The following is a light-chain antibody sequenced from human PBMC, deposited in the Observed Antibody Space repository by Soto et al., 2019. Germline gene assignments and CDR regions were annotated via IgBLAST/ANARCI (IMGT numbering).Light chain of an antibody. V-gene: IGLV2-14*01. CDR2: DVS. J-gene: IGLJ1*01. CDR3: SSYTTGITLYV. Sequence: QSALTQPASVSGSPGQSIILSCTGTSSDVGGYNYVSWYQLHPGRAPKLIIYDVSHRPSGISNRFSGSKSGNTASLTISGLQPEDEADYFCSSYTTGITLYVFGPGTKVTVL. CDR1: SSDVGGYNY.